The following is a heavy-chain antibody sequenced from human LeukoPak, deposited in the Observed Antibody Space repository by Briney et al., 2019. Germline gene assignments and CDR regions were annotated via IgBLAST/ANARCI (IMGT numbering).Heavy chain of an antibody. CDR3: VRGVEPLAANTLAY. CDR2: LYSDGNT. V-gene: IGHV3-53*01. CDR1: GFTVITND. J-gene: IGHJ4*02. Sequence: GGSLRLSCAASGFTVITNDMTWVRQAPGKGLEWVSVLYSDGNTKYADSAQGRFTISRDNSKNTLYLEMNSLSPDDTAVYYCVRGVEPLAANTLAYWGQGTLVTVSS. D-gene: IGHD1-14*01.